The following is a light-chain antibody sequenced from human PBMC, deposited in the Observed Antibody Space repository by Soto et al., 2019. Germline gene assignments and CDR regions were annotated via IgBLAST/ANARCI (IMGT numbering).Light chain of an antibody. V-gene: IGKV3-20*01. CDR2: RTS. J-gene: IGKJ5*01. CDR3: QQYGGSPIT. Sequence: EFVLTQSPGTLSLSPGERATLSCRASESVSSSFLTWYQQKPGQAPRLLIYRTSNRVTGIPDRFSGSGSGTDFTLTISRLEPEDFAVYYCQQYGGSPITFGLGTRLEIK. CDR1: ESVSSSF.